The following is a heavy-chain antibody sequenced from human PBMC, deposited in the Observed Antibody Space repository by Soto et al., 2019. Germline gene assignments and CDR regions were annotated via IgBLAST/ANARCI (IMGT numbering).Heavy chain of an antibody. CDR1: GFTFSIYA. V-gene: IGHV3-23*01. Sequence: LRLSCAASGFTFSIYAMTWVRQAPGKGLEWVSTTGLNGRTTYYADSVKGRFTVSRDNSNNTLDLQMSSLRAEDTAVYYCATVHSTSRFSDSWGQVTLVTVSS. CDR3: ATVHSTSRFSDS. J-gene: IGHJ5*02. D-gene: IGHD6-6*01. CDR2: TGLNGRTT.